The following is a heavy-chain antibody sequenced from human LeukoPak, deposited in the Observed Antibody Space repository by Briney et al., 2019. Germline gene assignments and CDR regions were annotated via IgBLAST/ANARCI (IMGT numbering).Heavy chain of an antibody. V-gene: IGHV4-34*01. D-gene: IGHD6-19*01. CDR1: GGSFSGYY. J-gene: IGHJ4*02. Sequence: PSETLSLTCAVYGGSFSGYYWSWIRQPPGKGLEWIGEINHSGSTSYNPSLKSRVTISVDTSKNQFSLKLSSVTAADTAVYYCARGRGYSSGWAYFDYWGQGTLVTVSS. CDR3: ARGRGYSSGWAYFDY. CDR2: INHSGST.